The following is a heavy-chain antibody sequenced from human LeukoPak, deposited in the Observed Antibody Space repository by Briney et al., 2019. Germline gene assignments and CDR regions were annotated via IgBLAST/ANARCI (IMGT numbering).Heavy chain of an antibody. D-gene: IGHD3-10*01. CDR3: ARDIGITIVRGVINDY. V-gene: IGHV1-2*02. CDR1: GYTFTGYY. Sequence: ASVKVSCKASGYTFTGYYMHWVRQAPGQGLEWMGWINPNSGGTNYAQKFQGRVTMTRDTSISTAYMELSRLRSDDTAVYYCARDIGITIVRGVINDYWGQGTLVTVSS. J-gene: IGHJ4*02. CDR2: INPNSGGT.